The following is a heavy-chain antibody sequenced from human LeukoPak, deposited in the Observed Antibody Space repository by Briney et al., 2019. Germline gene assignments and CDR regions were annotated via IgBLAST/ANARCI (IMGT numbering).Heavy chain of an antibody. J-gene: IGHJ3*02. D-gene: IGHD5-12*01. CDR2: IFYSGSN. CDR3: ARHRRSGYSDYESAFDI. CDR1: GVSIRSSSFY. Sequence: VKPSETLSLTCTVTGVSIRSSSFYWDWIRQPPGKGLEWIGTIFYSGSNYYNPSLKSRITISVDTSKNQFSLKLSSVTAADTAVYYCARHRRSGYSDYESAFDIWGQGTMVIVSS. V-gene: IGHV4-39*01.